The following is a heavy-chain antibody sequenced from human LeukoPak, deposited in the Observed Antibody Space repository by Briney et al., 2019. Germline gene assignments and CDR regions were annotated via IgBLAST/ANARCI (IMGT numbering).Heavy chain of an antibody. V-gene: IGHV4-59*08. J-gene: IGHJ4*02. CDR2: IYYSGST. D-gene: IGHD6-13*01. CDR1: GGSISSYY. CDR3: ARREAAAGSFDY. Sequence: SETLSLTCTVSGGSISSYYWSWIRQPPGKGLEWIGYIYYSGSTNYNPSLKSRVTISVDTSKNQFSLKLSSVTAADTAVYYRARREAAAGSFDYWGQGTLVTVSS.